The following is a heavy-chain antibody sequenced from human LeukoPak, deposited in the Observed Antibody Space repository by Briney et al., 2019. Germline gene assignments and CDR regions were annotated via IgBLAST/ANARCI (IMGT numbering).Heavy chain of an antibody. Sequence: SETLSLTCAVSGDSISSSSHYRGWIRQPPGKGLEWIASIYHTGSTYYRPSLKSRVTISVDTSKNQFSLKVTSVTAADTALYYCARRKVGTTGDFDYWGQGTLVTVSS. V-gene: IGHV4-39*01. CDR3: ARRKVGTTGDFDY. CDR1: GDSISSSSHY. D-gene: IGHD1-26*01. CDR2: IYHTGST. J-gene: IGHJ4*02.